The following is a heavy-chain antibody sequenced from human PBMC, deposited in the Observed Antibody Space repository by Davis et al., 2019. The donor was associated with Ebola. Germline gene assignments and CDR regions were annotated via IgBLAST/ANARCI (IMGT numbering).Heavy chain of an antibody. V-gene: IGHV1/OR15-3*02. D-gene: IGHD2-15*01. J-gene: IGHJ4*02. CDR1: GYSFTSYW. CDR3: ARAPLDIVVVVAGGDYFDY. Sequence: GESLKISYKGSGYSFTSYWIGWVRQAPGQRLEWMGWINAGNGNTKYSQKLQGRVTMTRNTSISTAYMELSSLRSEDTAVYYCARAPLDIVVVVAGGDYFDYWGQGTLVTVSS. CDR2: INAGNGNT.